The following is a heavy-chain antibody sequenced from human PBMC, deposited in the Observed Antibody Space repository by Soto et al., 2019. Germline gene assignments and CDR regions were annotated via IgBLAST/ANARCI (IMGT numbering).Heavy chain of an antibody. CDR2: IYYSGST. Sequence: SETLSLTCTVSGGSISSYYWSWIRQPPGKGLEWIGYIYYSGSTNYNPSLKSRVTISVDTSKNQFSLKLSSVTATDTAVYYCARHDWAKPSVYWGQGTLVTVSS. D-gene: IGHD3-9*01. CDR1: GGSISSYY. V-gene: IGHV4-59*08. CDR3: ARHDWAKPSVY. J-gene: IGHJ4*02.